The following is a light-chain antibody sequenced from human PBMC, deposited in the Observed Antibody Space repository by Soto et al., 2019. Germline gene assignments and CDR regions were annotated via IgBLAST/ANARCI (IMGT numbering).Light chain of an antibody. Sequence: EIVLTQSPSTLSLSPGETATISCRASQSIHTSLAWYQQKSGKPPRLVIYDSTLRANGVPDRFGGSRSGTEFTLTINSLEPEDFAVYYCQQRNVWPPITFGQGTRLEIK. CDR3: QQRNVWPPIT. CDR1: QSIHTS. J-gene: IGKJ5*01. CDR2: DST. V-gene: IGKV3-11*01.